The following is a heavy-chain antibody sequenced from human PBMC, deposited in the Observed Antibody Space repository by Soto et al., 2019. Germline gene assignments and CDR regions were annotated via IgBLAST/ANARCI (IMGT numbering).Heavy chain of an antibody. CDR1: GFSFSSYS. CDR3: AREGCEDYYYGKDV. Sequence: EVQLVESGGGSVQPGGSLRLSCAASGFSFSSYSMNWVRQAPGKGLEWLSYISRSSSTIYYAGSLKGRFTISRDNAKNALYGEMNGLRDKDAAIYNCAREGCEDYYYGKDVWGQGSAVTVS. J-gene: IGHJ6*01. V-gene: IGHV3-48*02. CDR2: ISRSSSTI.